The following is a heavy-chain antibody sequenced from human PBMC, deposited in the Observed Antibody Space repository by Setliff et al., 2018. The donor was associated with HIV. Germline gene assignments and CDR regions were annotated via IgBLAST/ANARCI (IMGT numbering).Heavy chain of an antibody. CDR3: ARSPLYSGYERYYFDY. Sequence: PGGSLRLSCAASGFTFSNAWMSWVRQAPGKGLEWTGSIHYSGITHYNPSLKSRLTMSVDTSKTQFSLKLSSVTAADTAVYYCARSPLYSGYERYYFDYWGQGTLVTVSS. D-gene: IGHD5-12*01. CDR2: IHYSGIT. V-gene: IGHV4-59*12. J-gene: IGHJ4*02. CDR1: GFTFSNAW.